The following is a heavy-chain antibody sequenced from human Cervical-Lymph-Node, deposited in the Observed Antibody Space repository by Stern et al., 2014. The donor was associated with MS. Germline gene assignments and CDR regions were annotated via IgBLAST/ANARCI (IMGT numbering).Heavy chain of an antibody. CDR1: GGSISSAEYY. CDR2: IHNSGIT. V-gene: IGHV4-30-4*01. Sequence: QVQLVESGPGLVQPSQTLSLTCAVSGGSISSAEYYWSWIRQSPGKGLEWIGYIHNSGITYYNPSLKSRVTISVDTSKNQFSLKLRSVTAADTAVYYCSRDADGYSLVFGYWGRGTLVTVSS. CDR3: SRDADGYSLVFGY. J-gene: IGHJ4*02. D-gene: IGHD5-24*01.